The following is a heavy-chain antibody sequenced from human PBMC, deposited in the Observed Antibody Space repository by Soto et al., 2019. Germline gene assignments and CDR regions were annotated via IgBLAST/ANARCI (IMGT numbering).Heavy chain of an antibody. CDR1: GGSISSGGYY. CDR2: IYNSGST. CDR3: ASAPNQYYFDY. V-gene: IGHV4-31*03. J-gene: IGHJ4*02. Sequence: PSETLSLTCTVSGGSISSGGYYWSWIRQHPGKGLEWIGHIYNSGSTYYNPSLKSRVTISVDTSKNQFSLKLSSVTAADTAVYYCASAPNQYYFDYWGQGTXVTVSS.